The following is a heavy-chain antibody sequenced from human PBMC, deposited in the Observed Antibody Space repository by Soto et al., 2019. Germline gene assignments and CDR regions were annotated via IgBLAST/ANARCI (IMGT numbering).Heavy chain of an antibody. J-gene: IGHJ4*02. Sequence: PSETLSLTCTGSDGSISSYYWSWLRQPPGKGLEWIGYIYDSGSTLYNPSLKSRVTISVDRPNNQFSLKLRSVTAADTAIYYCAGDIRSGSYRFDYWGQGTLVTVS. CDR3: AGDIRSGSYRFDY. CDR1: DGSISSYY. V-gene: IGHV4-59*08. CDR2: IYDSGST. D-gene: IGHD1-26*01.